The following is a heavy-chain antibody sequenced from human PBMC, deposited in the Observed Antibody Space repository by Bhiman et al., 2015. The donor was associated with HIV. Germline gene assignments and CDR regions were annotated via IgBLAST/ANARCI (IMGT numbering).Heavy chain of an antibody. J-gene: IGHJ3*02. CDR3: AREENIVVVAHAFDI. CDR2: ISGNSNYI. Sequence: EVHLVESGGGLVQAGESLRLSCAASGFTFSRNSMNWVRQAPGKGLEWVSSISGNSNYIYYADSVKGRFTISRDNAKNSLYLQMNSLRAEDTAVYYCAREENIVVVAHAFDIWGQGTMVTVSS. V-gene: IGHV3-21*03. CDR1: GFTFSRNS. D-gene: IGHD2/OR15-2a*01.